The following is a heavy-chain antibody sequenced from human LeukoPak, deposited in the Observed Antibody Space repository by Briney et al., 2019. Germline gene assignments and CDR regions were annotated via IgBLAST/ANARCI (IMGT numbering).Heavy chain of an antibody. J-gene: IGHJ4*02. Sequence: SETLSLTCTVSGGSVSSGSYYWSWIRQPAGKGLEWIGYIYYSGSTNYNPSLKSRVTISVDTSKNQFSLKLSSVTAADTAVYYCARVLRRSRSYLDYWGQGTLVTVSS. D-gene: IGHD1-14*01. V-gene: IGHV4-61*01. CDR3: ARVLRRSRSYLDY. CDR1: GGSVSSGSYY. CDR2: IYYSGST.